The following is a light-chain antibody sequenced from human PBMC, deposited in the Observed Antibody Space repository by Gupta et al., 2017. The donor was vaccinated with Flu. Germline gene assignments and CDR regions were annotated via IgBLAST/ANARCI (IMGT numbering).Light chain of an antibody. CDR3: QSYDSSIRV. J-gene: IGLJ3*02. V-gene: IGLV6-57*03. CDR2: EDN. CDR1: SGSIASNY. Sequence: FMLTQPHSVSESPGKTVTISCTRSSGSIASNYVQWYQQRPGSAPTTVIYEDNQRPSGVPDRFSGSIDSSSTSAALTISGLKTEDEDDYYCQSYDSSIRVFGGGTKLTVL.